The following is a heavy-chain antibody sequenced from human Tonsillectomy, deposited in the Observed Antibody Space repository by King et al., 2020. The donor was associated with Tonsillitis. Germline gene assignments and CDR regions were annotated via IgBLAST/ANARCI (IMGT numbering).Heavy chain of an antibody. CDR3: AKELGDEVGDVFDI. J-gene: IGHJ3*02. CDR2: ISGSGGST. CDR1: GFPFNNYA. V-gene: IGHV3-23*04. D-gene: IGHD1-26*01. Sequence: VQLVESGGGLVQPGGSLRLSCAASGFPFNNYAMSWVRQPPGEGLEWVLAISGSGGSTYYADSVKGRFTISRDNSKNTQYLQMNSLRVEDTAVYYCAKELGDEVGDVFDIWGQGTMVTVSS.